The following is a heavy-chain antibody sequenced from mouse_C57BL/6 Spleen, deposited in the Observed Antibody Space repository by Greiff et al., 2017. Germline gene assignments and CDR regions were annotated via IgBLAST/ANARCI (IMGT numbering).Heavy chain of an antibody. D-gene: IGHD1-1*01. CDR3: GRHEGDYYGSSYYFDY. V-gene: IGHV1-62-2*01. J-gene: IGHJ2*01. CDR1: GYTFTEYT. Sequence: VQLQESGAELVKPGASVKLSCKASGYTFTEYTIHWVKQRSGQGLEWIGWFYPGSGSIKYNEKFKDKATLTADKSSSTVYMELSRLTSEDSAVYFCGRHEGDYYGSSYYFDYWGQGTTLTVAS. CDR2: FYPGSGSI.